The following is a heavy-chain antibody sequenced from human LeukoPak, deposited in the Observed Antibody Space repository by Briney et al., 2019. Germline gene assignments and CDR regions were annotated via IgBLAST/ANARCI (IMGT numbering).Heavy chain of an antibody. Sequence: GGSLRLSCAASGFTFSSYGMHWVRQAPGKGMEWVASIKQDGSEKYYVDSVKGRFTISRDNAQKSLYLQMNGLRAEDTAIYYCASPEWLPDSIDIWGQGTMVTVSS. D-gene: IGHD3-3*01. CDR3: ASPEWLPDSIDI. J-gene: IGHJ3*02. CDR2: IKQDGSEK. V-gene: IGHV3-7*01. CDR1: GFTFSSYG.